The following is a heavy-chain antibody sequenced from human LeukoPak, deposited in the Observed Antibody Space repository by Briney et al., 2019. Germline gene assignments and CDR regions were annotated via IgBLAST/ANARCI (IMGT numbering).Heavy chain of an antibody. Sequence: GGSLRLSCAASGFTFSSYEMNWVRQAPGKGLEWVAVISYDGSNKYYADSVKGRFTISRDNSKNTLYLQMNSLRAEDTAVYYCARGHDRFDYWGQGTLVTVSS. D-gene: IGHD3-9*01. J-gene: IGHJ4*02. CDR1: GFTFSSYE. CDR3: ARGHDRFDY. CDR2: ISYDGSNK. V-gene: IGHV3-30-3*01.